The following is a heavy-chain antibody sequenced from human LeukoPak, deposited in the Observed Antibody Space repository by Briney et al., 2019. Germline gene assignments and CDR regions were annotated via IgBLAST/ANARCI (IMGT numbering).Heavy chain of an antibody. CDR3: ARGYGSRFDY. V-gene: IGHV3-48*01. CDR2: ISRSSSTI. D-gene: IGHD3-10*01. J-gene: IGHJ4*02. CDR1: GFTFSTYS. Sequence: GGSLRLSCAGSGFTFSTYSMNWVRQAPGKGLEWVSDISRSSSTIYYADSVKGRFTISRDNAKNTLYLQMNSLRAEDTAVYYCARGYGSRFDYWGQGTLVTVSS.